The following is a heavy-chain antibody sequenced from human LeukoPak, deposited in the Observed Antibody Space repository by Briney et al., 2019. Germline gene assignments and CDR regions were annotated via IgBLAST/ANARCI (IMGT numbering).Heavy chain of an antibody. J-gene: IGHJ4*02. CDR3: ARGEYDILTGYYFRY. CDR1: GYTFTGYY. V-gene: IGHV1-2*04. CDR2: INPNSGGT. D-gene: IGHD3-9*01. Sequence: ASVKVSCKASGYTFTGYYMHWVRQAPGQGLEWMGWINPNSGGTNYAQKFQGWVTMTRDTSISTAYMELSRLRSDDTAVYYCARGEYDILTGYYFRYWGQGTLVTVSS.